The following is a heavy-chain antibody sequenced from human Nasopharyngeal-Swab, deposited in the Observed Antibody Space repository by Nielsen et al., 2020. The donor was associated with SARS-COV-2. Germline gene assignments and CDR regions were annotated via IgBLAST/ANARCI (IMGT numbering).Heavy chain of an antibody. J-gene: IGHJ2*01. Sequence: ASVKVSCKASGYTFTGYYMHWVRQAPGQGLEWMGRINPNSGGTNYAQKFQGRVTMTRDTSISTAYMELSRLRSDDTAVYYCARDRNYDILTGYVASGDWYFDLWGRGTLVTVSS. CDR1: GYTFTGYY. CDR2: INPNSGGT. CDR3: ARDRNYDILTGYVASGDWYFDL. D-gene: IGHD3-9*01. V-gene: IGHV1-2*06.